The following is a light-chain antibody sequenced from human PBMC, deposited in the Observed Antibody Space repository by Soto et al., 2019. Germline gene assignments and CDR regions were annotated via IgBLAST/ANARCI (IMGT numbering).Light chain of an antibody. CDR3: QQYDSSPYT. CDR2: GAS. J-gene: IGKJ2*01. CDR1: QSVSRNY. Sequence: EIVLTQSPGTLSLSPGERATLSCRASQSVSRNYLAWYQQKPGQAPRLLLYGASSRATGIPDRFSGSGSGTDFTLTFSRLEPEDFAVYYCQQYDSSPYTFGQGTKVEIK. V-gene: IGKV3-20*01.